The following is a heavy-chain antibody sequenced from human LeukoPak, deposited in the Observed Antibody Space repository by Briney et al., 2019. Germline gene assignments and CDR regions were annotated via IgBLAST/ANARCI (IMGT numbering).Heavy chain of an antibody. CDR1: GFTFSSYA. J-gene: IGHJ5*02. Sequence: PGGSLRLSCAASGFTFSSYAMSWVRQAPGKGLEWLSAISGSGGSTYYADSVKGRFTISRDNSKNTLYLQMNSLRAEDTAVYYCAKDRGSGPYMFRSSGYYNWFDPWGQGTLVTVSS. V-gene: IGHV3-23*01. CDR2: ISGSGGST. D-gene: IGHD3-22*01. CDR3: AKDRGSGPYMFRSSGYYNWFDP.